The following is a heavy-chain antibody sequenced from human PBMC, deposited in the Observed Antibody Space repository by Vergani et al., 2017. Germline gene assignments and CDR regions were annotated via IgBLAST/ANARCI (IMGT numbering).Heavy chain of an antibody. J-gene: IGHJ2*01. CDR1: GYSIGSGFY. Sequence: QVRLEESGPGLVKPSETLSLTCSFSGYSIGSGFYWAWIRQSPGEGLQWLTSIHNRGKTYHNPSLKSRVSVSLDTSNNRFSLNLTSVTATDTAVYYCARSQGDYWYFDLWGPGSLVTVSS. CDR2: IHNRGKT. CDR3: ARSQGDYWYFDL. D-gene: IGHD2-21*01. V-gene: IGHV4-38-2*01.